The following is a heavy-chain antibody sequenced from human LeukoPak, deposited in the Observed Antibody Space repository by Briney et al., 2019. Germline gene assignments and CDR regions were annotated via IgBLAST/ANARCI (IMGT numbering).Heavy chain of an antibody. Sequence: GGSLRLSCAGSGFSFSSNTMSWVRQAPGRGLEWVSAISNNGGRTDYADSVKGRFTISRDNSKSTLYLHLDSLRAEDTAVYYCARDEDTSALSEYWGQGTLVTVSS. D-gene: IGHD2/OR15-2a*01. CDR3: ARDEDTSALSEY. V-gene: IGHV3-23*01. CDR1: GFSFSSNT. CDR2: ISNNGGRT. J-gene: IGHJ4*02.